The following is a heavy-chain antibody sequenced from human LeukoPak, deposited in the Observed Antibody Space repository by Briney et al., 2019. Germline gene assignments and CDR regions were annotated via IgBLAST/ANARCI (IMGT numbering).Heavy chain of an antibody. CDR3: AREPPPSGYSYGLFDY. Sequence: PGGSLRLSCTASGFTVSSNYMSWVRQAPGKGLEWVSVIYSGGSTYYADSVKGRFTISRDNAKNSLYLQMNSLRAEDTAVYYCAREPPPSGYSYGLFDYWGQGTLVTVSS. CDR2: IYSGGST. D-gene: IGHD5-18*01. V-gene: IGHV3-66*01. J-gene: IGHJ4*02. CDR1: GFTVSSNY.